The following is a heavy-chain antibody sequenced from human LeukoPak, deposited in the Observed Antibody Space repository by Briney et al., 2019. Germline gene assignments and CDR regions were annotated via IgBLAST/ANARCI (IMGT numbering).Heavy chain of an antibody. CDR3: AREGGPYRPLDY. CDR1: GGSISDTNW. Sequence: SETLSLTCGVSGGSISDTNWWTWVRQPPGKGLECIGEVNFQGSTNYNPSLKSRVAISVDKSENHISLKLTSVTAADTAVYYCAREGGPYRPLDYSGQGTLVTVAS. CDR2: VNFQGST. J-gene: IGHJ4*02. V-gene: IGHV4-4*02.